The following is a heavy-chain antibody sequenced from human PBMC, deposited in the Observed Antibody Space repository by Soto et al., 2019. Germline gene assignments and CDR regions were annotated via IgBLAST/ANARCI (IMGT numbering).Heavy chain of an antibody. J-gene: IGHJ4*02. CDR2: IYYSGST. Sequence: PSEILSLPCPVSGCSISSGGYYWSWIRQHPGKGLEWIGYIYYSGSTYYNPSLKSRVSISVDTSKNEFSLRLSSVTAADTAVYFCARSVAVPGAHIDYWGQGTQVTVSS. CDR3: ARSVAVPGAHIDY. D-gene: IGHD6-19*01. V-gene: IGHV4-31*03. CDR1: GCSISSGGYY.